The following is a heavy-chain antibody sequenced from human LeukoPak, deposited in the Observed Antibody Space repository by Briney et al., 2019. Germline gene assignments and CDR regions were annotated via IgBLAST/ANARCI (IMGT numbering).Heavy chain of an antibody. Sequence: ASETLSLTCVVSGDSISSGGYSWSWIRQTPGKGLEWIAYIHDSGSTYNNPSLKSRLSISIDTSKNQFSLKLNSVSAADTAVYYCARNVRGGSTYLDYWGQGTLVTVSS. J-gene: IGHJ4*02. CDR2: IHDSGST. CDR3: ARNVRGGSTYLDY. CDR1: GDSISSGGYS. V-gene: IGHV4-30-4*07. D-gene: IGHD3-16*01.